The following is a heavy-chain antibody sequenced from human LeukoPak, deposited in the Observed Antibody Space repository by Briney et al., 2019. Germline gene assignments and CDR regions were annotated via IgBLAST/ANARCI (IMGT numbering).Heavy chain of an antibody. V-gene: IGHV1-24*01. Sequence: ASVTVSCKVSGYTLTELSMHWVRQAPGKGLEWMGGFDPEDGETIYAQKFQGRVTMTEDTSTDTAYMELSSLRSEDTAVYYCTRWFGELYAPYYFDYWGQGTLVTVSS. D-gene: IGHD3-10*01. CDR2: FDPEDGET. J-gene: IGHJ4*02. CDR3: TRWFGELYAPYYFDY. CDR1: GYTLTELS.